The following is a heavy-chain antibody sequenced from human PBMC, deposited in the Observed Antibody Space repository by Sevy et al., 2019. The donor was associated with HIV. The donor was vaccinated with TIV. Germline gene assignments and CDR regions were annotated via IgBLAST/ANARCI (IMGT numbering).Heavy chain of an antibody. V-gene: IGHV3-49*03. Sequence: GGSLRLSCTASGFTFGDYAMNWFRQAPGKGLEWVGFIRTKAYGGTTEYAASVKGRFTISRDDSKSIAYLQMNSQKTEDTAVYYCTRGRYTYVPFDYWGQGTLVTVSS. J-gene: IGHJ4*02. CDR3: TRGRYTYVPFDY. CDR1: GFTFGDYA. CDR2: IRTKAYGGTT. D-gene: IGHD3-10*02.